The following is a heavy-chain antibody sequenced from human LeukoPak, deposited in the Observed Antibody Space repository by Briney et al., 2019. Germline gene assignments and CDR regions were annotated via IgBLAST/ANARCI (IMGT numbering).Heavy chain of an antibody. Sequence: GASVKVSCKASGYTFTSYGISWVRQAPGQGLEWMGWISPYNGNTDYAQKLQGRVTMTTDTSTSTAYMELRSLRSDDTAVYYCARDRSNFPLDGMDVWGQGTTVTVSS. CDR3: ARDRSNFPLDGMDV. J-gene: IGHJ6*02. CDR2: ISPYNGNT. D-gene: IGHD4-11*01. V-gene: IGHV1-18*01. CDR1: GYTFTSYG.